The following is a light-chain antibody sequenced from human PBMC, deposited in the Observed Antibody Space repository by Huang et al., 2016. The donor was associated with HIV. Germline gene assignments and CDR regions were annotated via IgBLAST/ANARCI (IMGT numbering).Light chain of an antibody. V-gene: IGKV4-1*01. CDR2: WAS. CDR1: QSVSASSTSKGY. J-gene: IGKJ1*01. CDR3: QQYYSLPQT. Sequence: DIIMSQSPESLTVSRGERATPNCRSSQSVSASSTSKGYMAWFQQKPGQPPKLLRFWASSREVGVPDRFSGSGSGTHFTLSIANLQPEDAAIYYCQQYYSLPQTFGQGTRV.